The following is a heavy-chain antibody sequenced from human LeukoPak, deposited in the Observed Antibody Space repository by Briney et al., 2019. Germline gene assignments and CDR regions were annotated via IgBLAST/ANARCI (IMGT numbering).Heavy chain of an antibody. CDR1: GGSISSYY. D-gene: IGHD3-9*01. Sequence: SXXLSLTCTVSGGSISSYYWSWIRQPPGKGLEWIGYIYYSGSTNYNPSLKSRVTISVDTSNNQFSLKLSSVTAADTAVYYCARHYEIKNRYYFDYWGQGTLVTVSS. CDR2: IYYSGST. V-gene: IGHV4-59*01. J-gene: IGHJ4*02. CDR3: ARHYEIKNRYYFDY.